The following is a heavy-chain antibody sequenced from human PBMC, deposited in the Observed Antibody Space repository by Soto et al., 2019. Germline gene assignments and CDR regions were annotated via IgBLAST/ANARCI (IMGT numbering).Heavy chain of an antibody. CDR1: GFTFSSYA. J-gene: IGHJ4*02. CDR3: AKVGGYSYGFDY. V-gene: IGHV3-23*01. Sequence: EVQLLESGGGLVQPGGSLRLSCAASGFTFSSYAMSWVRQAPGKGLEWVSAISGSGGSTYYADSVKGRFTIFRDNFKNSLYLQMNSLRAEDTGVYYCAKVGGYSYGFDYWGQGTLVTVSS. CDR2: ISGSGGST. D-gene: IGHD5-18*01.